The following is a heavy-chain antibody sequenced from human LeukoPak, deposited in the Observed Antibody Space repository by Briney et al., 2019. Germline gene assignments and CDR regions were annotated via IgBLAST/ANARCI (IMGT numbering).Heavy chain of an antibody. CDR2: IYSGGST. CDR1: GFTVSSNY. Sequence: GGSLRLSCAASGFTVSSNYMSWVRQAPGKGLEWVSVIYSGGSTYYADSVKGRFTISRDNSKNTLYLQMNSLRAEDTAVYYCARGPIGVRGAYDAFDIWGQGTMVTVSS. J-gene: IGHJ3*02. D-gene: IGHD3-10*01. V-gene: IGHV3-53*01. CDR3: ARGPIGVRGAYDAFDI.